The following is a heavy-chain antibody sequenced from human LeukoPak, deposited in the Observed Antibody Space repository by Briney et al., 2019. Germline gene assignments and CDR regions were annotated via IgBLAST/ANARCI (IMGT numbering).Heavy chain of an antibody. CDR1: GFTFSSYE. Sequence: GGSLRLSCAASGFTFSSYEMNWVRQAPGKGLEWVSYISTSGSTKYYADSVKGRFTISRDNSKNTLYLQMNSLRAEDTAVYYCAKEAYDPSYYYYMDVWGKGTTVTVSS. D-gene: IGHD5-12*01. V-gene: IGHV3-48*03. CDR3: AKEAYDPSYYYYMDV. J-gene: IGHJ6*03. CDR2: ISTSGSTK.